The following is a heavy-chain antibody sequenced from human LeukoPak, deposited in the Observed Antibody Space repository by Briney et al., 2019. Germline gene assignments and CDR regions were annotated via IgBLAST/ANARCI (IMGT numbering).Heavy chain of an antibody. V-gene: IGHV3-49*04. Sequence: PGGSLRLSCTASGFTFGEYAMSWVRQAPGKGLEGVGFIRSKAYGGTTEYAASVKGRFTISRDDSKSIAYLQMNSLKTEDTAVYYCTRVRGRYGFDYWGQGTLVTVSS. D-gene: IGHD5-18*01. CDR2: IRSKAYGGTT. J-gene: IGHJ4*02. CDR3: TRVRGRYGFDY. CDR1: GFTFGEYA.